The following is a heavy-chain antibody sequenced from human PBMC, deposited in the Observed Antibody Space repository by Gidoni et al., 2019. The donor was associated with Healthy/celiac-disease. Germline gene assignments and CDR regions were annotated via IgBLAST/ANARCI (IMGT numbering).Heavy chain of an antibody. Sequence: QVQLQQWGAGLFKPSETLSLTCAVYGGSFSGYYWSWIRQPPGKGLEWIGEINHSGSTNYNPSLKSRVTISVDTSKNQFSLKLSSVTAADTAVYYCARGGPDSSGYYLDYWGQGTLVTVSS. CDR2: INHSGST. D-gene: IGHD3-22*01. CDR1: GGSFSGYY. CDR3: ARGGPDSSGYYLDY. V-gene: IGHV4-34*01. J-gene: IGHJ4*02.